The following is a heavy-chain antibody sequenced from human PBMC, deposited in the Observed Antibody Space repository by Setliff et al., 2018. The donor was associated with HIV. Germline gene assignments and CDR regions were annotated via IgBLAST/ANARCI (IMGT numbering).Heavy chain of an antibody. CDR1: GYSIGSGYY. Sequence: SETLSLTCVVSGYSIGSGYYWGWIRQTPGEGLEWIGSVYHSGSTYYNPSLKSRITISVDTSKNQFSLKLSSVTAADTAMYYCARQKGYGGNPFDYWGQGTLVTVSS. V-gene: IGHV4-38-2*01. CDR3: ARQKGYGGNPFDY. D-gene: IGHD4-17*01. J-gene: IGHJ4*02. CDR2: VYHSGST.